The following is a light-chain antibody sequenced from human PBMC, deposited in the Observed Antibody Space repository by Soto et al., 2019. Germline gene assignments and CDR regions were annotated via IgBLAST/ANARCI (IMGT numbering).Light chain of an antibody. J-gene: IGLJ1*01. V-gene: IGLV2-14*03. CDR1: SSDVGGSKY. CDR3: SSYGGSSSALSV. CDR2: DVS. Sequence: QSALTQPASGSGSPGQSITISCTGTSSDVGGSKYVSWYQQHPGQAPKLMIYDVSNRPSGISDRFSGSKSGYTASLTISGLQTEDEADYYCSSYGGSSSALSVFGTGTKLTVL.